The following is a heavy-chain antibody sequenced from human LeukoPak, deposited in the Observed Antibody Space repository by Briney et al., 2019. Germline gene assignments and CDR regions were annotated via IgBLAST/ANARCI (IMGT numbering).Heavy chain of an antibody. J-gene: IGHJ4*02. D-gene: IGHD3-16*01. Sequence: PSETLSLTCTVSGGSISSSSYYWGWIRQPPGKGLEWIGNIYYSGTTYYNPSLKSRVTISVDTSKNQFSLKLSSVTAADTAVYYCARLPIITFGGVTFYYFDYWGQGTLGTVSS. CDR2: IYYSGTT. CDR1: GGSISSSSYY. V-gene: IGHV4-39*01. CDR3: ARLPIITFGGVTFYYFDY.